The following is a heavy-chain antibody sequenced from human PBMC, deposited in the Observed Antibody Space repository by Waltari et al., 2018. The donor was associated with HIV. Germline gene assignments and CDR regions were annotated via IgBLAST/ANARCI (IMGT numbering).Heavy chain of an antibody. CDR1: GLSFGTAW. Sequence: EVQLVESGGGLVKPGGSLRVSCPGSGLSFGTAWMTLVLHAPGKGLEWVGRIKSETDGGTTDYAAPVKGRFTISRDDSKNTLYLQMNSLKHEDTAVYYCTTDPPPYYYDTSGEGYWGQGTLVTVSS. D-gene: IGHD3-22*01. CDR3: TTDPPPYYYDTSGEGY. V-gene: IGHV3-15*01. J-gene: IGHJ4*02. CDR2: IKSETDGGTT.